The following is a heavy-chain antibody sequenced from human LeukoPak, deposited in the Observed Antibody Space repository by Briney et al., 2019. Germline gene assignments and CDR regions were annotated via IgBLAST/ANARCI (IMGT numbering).Heavy chain of an antibody. D-gene: IGHD3-22*01. V-gene: IGHV3-23*01. CDR3: AKTMYYFDSSGYYYFQD. CDR2: ISGGGGST. CDR1: GFTFSSYA. J-gene: IGHJ1*01. Sequence: GGSLRLSCGASGFTFSSYAMSWVRQAPGKGLEWVSGISGGGGSTYYADSVKGRFTISRDNSKNTLSLQMNGLRADDTAIYYCAKTMYYFDSSGYYYFQDWGQGTLVTVSS.